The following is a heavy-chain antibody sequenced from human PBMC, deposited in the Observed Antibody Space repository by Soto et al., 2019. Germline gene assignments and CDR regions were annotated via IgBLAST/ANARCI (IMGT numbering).Heavy chain of an antibody. D-gene: IGHD3-3*01. CDR1: GFTFSSYS. V-gene: IGHV3-48*01. Sequence: PGGSLRLSCAASGFTFSSYSMNWVRQAPGKGLEWVSYISSSSSTIYYADSVKGRFTISRDNAKNSLYLQMNSLRAEDTAVYYCARATGITIFGVVIMHEYFQHWGQGTLVTVSS. CDR3: ARATGITIFGVVIMHEYFQH. CDR2: ISSSSSTI. J-gene: IGHJ1*01.